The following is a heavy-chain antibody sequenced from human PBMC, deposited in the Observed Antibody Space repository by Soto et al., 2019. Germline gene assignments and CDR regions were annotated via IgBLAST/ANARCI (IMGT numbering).Heavy chain of an antibody. D-gene: IGHD3-22*01. CDR1: GYSFTSYW. CDR3: ARLDSSGYQPPY. J-gene: IGHJ4*02. V-gene: IGHV5-51*01. Sequence: GESLKISCKGSGYSFTSYWIGWVRQMPGKGLDWMGIIYPCDSDTRYSPSFQGQVTISAXXXIXXXYXQXXXLXASDTAMYYCARLDSSGYQPPYWGQGTLVTVSS. CDR2: IYPCDSDT.